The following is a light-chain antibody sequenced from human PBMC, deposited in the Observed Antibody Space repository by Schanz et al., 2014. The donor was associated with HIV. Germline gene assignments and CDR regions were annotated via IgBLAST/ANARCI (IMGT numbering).Light chain of an antibody. Sequence: QSVLMQPPSVSGAPGQRVTISCTGSSSNIGAGYDVHWYQHLPGTAPKLLIYGSTNRPSGVPDRFSGSKSGTSASLAISGLQSEDDADYYCAAWDDSLNGVIFGGGTKLTVL. CDR3: AAWDDSLNGVI. CDR1: SSNIGAGYD. J-gene: IGLJ2*01. CDR2: GST. V-gene: IGLV1-40*01.